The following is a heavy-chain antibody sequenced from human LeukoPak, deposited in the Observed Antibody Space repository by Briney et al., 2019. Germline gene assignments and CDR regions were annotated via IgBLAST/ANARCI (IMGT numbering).Heavy chain of an antibody. V-gene: IGHV1-69*04. D-gene: IGHD6-19*01. J-gene: IGHJ4*02. Sequence: ASVTVSCKASGGTFSSYAISWVRQAPRQGLEWMGRIIPILGIANYAQKFQGRVTITADKSTSTAYMELSGLRSEDTAVYYCARDPGVAGPYYFDYWGQGTLVTVSS. CDR3: ARDPGVAGPYYFDY. CDR1: GGTFSSYA. CDR2: IIPILGIA.